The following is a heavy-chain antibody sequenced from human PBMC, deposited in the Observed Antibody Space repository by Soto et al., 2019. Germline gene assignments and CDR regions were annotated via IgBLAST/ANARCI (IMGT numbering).Heavy chain of an antibody. CDR2: IFYTGST. D-gene: IGHD4-17*01. CDR1: GGSISSYY. V-gene: IGHV4-59*08. CDR3: ASLNGDYVSY. Sequence: SETLSLTCTVSGGSISSYYYSWIRQPPGKGLEWIGSIFYTGSTSYNPSLKSRVTLSVDTSKSQFSLKLSSVTAADTAVYYCASLNGDYVSYWGQGTLVTVSS. J-gene: IGHJ4*02.